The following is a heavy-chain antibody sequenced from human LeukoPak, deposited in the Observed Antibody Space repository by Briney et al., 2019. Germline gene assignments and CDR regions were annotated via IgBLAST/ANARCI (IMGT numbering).Heavy chain of an antibody. CDR3: ARDRVDSSGYYYYYGIDV. CDR1: GGSISTYF. D-gene: IGHD3-22*01. CDR2: LYTSGST. V-gene: IGHV4-4*07. J-gene: IGHJ6*02. Sequence: SETLSLTCTGSGGSISTYFWSWIRQPAGKGLEWIGRLYTSGSTNYNPSLKSRLTMSADTSKNQFSLNLRSVTAADTAIYYCARDRVDSSGYYYYYGIDVWGQGTAVTVSS.